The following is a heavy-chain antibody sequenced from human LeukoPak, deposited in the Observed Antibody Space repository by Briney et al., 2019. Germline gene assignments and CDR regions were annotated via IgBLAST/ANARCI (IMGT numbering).Heavy chain of an antibody. Sequence: SETLSLTCTVSGYSISSGYYWGWIRQPPGKGLEWIGYIYYSGSTDYNPSLKSRVTISVDTSRNQFSLRLSSVTAADTAVYYCARVTGYMTEDFFDYWGQGTLVTVSS. J-gene: IGHJ4*02. D-gene: IGHD6-13*01. CDR3: ARVTGYMTEDFFDY. V-gene: IGHV4-38-2*02. CDR1: GYSISSGYY. CDR2: IYYSGST.